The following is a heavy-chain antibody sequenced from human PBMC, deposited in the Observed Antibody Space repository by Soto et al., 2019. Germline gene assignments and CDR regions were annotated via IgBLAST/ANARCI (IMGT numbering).Heavy chain of an antibody. CDR2: IYPGDSDT. CDR1: GYSFTSYW. V-gene: IGHV5-51*01. J-gene: IGHJ3*02. CDR3: ARQGFSSAWMSGAFDI. D-gene: IGHD6-19*01. Sequence: GESLKISCKGSGYSFTSYWIGWVRQMPGKGLEWMGIIYPGDSDTRYSPSFQGQVTISADKSISTAYLQWSSLKASDTAMYYCARQGFSSAWMSGAFDIWGQGTMVTVSS.